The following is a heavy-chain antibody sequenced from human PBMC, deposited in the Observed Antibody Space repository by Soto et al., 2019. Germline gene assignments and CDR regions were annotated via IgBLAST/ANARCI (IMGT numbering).Heavy chain of an antibody. V-gene: IGHV3-30-3*01. CDR3: ARELTNTYYYDSRALGAFDI. CDR1: GFTFSSYA. Sequence: PGGSLRLSCAASGFTFSSYAMHWVRQAPGKGLEWVAVISYDGSNKYYADSVKGRFTISRDNSKSTLYLQMNSLRAEDTAVYYCARELTNTYYYDSRALGAFDIWGQGTMVTVSS. J-gene: IGHJ3*02. CDR2: ISYDGSNK. D-gene: IGHD3-22*01.